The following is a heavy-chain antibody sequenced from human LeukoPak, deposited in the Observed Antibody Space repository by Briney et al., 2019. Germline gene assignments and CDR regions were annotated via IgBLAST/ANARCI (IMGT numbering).Heavy chain of an antibody. CDR2: INHSGST. Sequence: GSLRLSCAASGFTFSSYGMSWVRQAPGKGLEWIGEINHSGSTNYNPSLKSRVTISVDTSKNQFSLKLSSVTAADTAVYYCARAYSYGYWAYNWFDPWGQGTLVTVSS. J-gene: IGHJ5*02. D-gene: IGHD5-18*01. CDR1: GFTFSSYG. V-gene: IGHV4-34*01. CDR3: ARAYSYGYWAYNWFDP.